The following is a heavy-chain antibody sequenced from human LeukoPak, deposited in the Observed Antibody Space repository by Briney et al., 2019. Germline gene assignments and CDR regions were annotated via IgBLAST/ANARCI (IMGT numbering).Heavy chain of an antibody. Sequence: SETLSLTCTVSGGSISSYYWSWIRQPPGKGLEWIGYIYYSGSTNYNPSLKSRVTISVDTSKNQFSLKLSSVTAADTAVYYCARDGGLDHYYYYMDVWGKGTTVTVSS. CDR2: IYYSGST. D-gene: IGHD3/OR15-3a*01. V-gene: IGHV4-59*01. CDR1: GGSISSYY. CDR3: ARDGGLDHYYYYMDV. J-gene: IGHJ6*03.